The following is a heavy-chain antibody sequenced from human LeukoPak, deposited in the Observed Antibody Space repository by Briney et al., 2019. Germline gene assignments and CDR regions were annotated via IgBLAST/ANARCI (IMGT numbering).Heavy chain of an antibody. D-gene: IGHD2-2*01. V-gene: IGHV3-21*01. Sequence: GGSLRLSCAASGFTFSSYSMNWVRQAPGKGLEWVSSISSSSSYIYYADSVKGRFTISRDNAKNSLYLQMNSLRAEDTAVYYCARVGSGCSSASCYNSYYFDYWSQGTLVTVSS. CDR3: ARVGSGCSSASCYNSYYFDY. CDR2: ISSSSSYI. J-gene: IGHJ4*02. CDR1: GFTFSSYS.